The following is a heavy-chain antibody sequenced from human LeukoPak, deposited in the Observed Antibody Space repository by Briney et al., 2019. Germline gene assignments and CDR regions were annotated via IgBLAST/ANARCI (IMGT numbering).Heavy chain of an antibody. CDR1: GYTFTACY. Sequence: ASVKVSCKAAGYTFTACYIHWGRHAPGQRLEWRVIINPSGGSTSSAQKFQGRVTMTRDTSTSTVYMELSSLRSEDAAVYYCAREPVAGVDYWGQETLVTVSS. D-gene: IGHD6-19*01. J-gene: IGHJ4*02. CDR2: INPSGGST. CDR3: AREPVAGVDY. V-gene: IGHV1-46*01.